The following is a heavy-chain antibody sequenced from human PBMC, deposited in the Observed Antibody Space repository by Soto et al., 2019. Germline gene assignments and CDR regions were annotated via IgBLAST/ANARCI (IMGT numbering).Heavy chain of an antibody. V-gene: IGHV3-21*01. CDR1: GFTFSSYS. J-gene: IGHJ6*02. CDR3: ARDRKLGYCSGGSCYPLYYYGMDV. CDR2: ISSSSSYI. D-gene: IGHD2-15*01. Sequence: EVQLVESGGGLVKPGGSLRLSCAASGFTFSSYSMNWVRQAPGKGLEWVSSISSSSSYIYYADSVKGRFTISRDNAKISLYLQMNSLRAEDTAVYYCARDRKLGYCSGGSCYPLYYYGMDVWGQGTTVTVSS.